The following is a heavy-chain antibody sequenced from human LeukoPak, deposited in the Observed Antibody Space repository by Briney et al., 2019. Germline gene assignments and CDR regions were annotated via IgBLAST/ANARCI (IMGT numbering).Heavy chain of an antibody. J-gene: IGHJ4*02. Sequence: SETLSLTCTVSGGSISSSSYYWGWIRQPPGQGLEWIGSTYYSGSTYYNPSLKSRATISVDTSKHQFSLRLSSVTAADTAVYYCARVYCSGGTCSFDYWGQGTLVTISS. D-gene: IGHD2-15*01. CDR2: TYYSGST. V-gene: IGHV4-39*01. CDR3: ARVYCSGGTCSFDY. CDR1: GGSISSSSYY.